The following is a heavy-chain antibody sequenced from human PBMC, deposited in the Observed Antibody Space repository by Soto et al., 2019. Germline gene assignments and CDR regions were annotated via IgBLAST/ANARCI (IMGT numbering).Heavy chain of an antibody. Sequence: QVQLVQSGAEVKKPGASVKVSCKASGYTFTSYAMHWVRQAPGQRLEWMGWINAGNGNTKYSQKFQGRVTITRDTSASTAYMELSRLRSEDTAVYYCARGESFQLLAHYWGQGTLVTVSS. CDR2: INAGNGNT. CDR1: GYTFTSYA. J-gene: IGHJ4*02. V-gene: IGHV1-3*01. CDR3: ARGESFQLLAHY. D-gene: IGHD3-3*01.